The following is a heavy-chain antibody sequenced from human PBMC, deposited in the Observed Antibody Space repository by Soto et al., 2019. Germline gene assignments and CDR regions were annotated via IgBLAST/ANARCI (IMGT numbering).Heavy chain of an antibody. D-gene: IGHD3-22*01. CDR2: ISGNGKTK. Sequence: EVQLLESGGGMVQPGGSLRVSCAASGFTFTTYAMGWVRQAPGKGLAWVASISGNGKTKFYVDSVKGLHTSSRDNSKNTLFLAMNSLRVEDTAVYYCVKVRDYYDSSGPEYTGAFDVWGQGTVVTVSS. J-gene: IGHJ3*01. CDR3: VKVRDYYDSSGPEYTGAFDV. CDR1: GFTFTTYA. V-gene: IGHV3-23*02.